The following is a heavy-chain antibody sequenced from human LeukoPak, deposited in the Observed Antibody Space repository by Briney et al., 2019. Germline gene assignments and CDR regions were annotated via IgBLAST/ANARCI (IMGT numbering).Heavy chain of an antibody. J-gene: IGHJ6*03. CDR1: GFTFSSYA. Sequence: HSGGSLRLSCAASGFTFSSYAMSWVRQAPGKGLEWVSAISGSGGSTYYADSVKGRFTISRDNSKNTLYLQMNSLRAEDTAVYYCARASLYYYYMDVWGKGTTVTISS. CDR2: ISGSGGST. V-gene: IGHV3-23*01. CDR3: ARASLYYYYMDV.